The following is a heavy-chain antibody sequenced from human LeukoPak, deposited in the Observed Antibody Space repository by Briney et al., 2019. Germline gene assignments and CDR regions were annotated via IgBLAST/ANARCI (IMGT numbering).Heavy chain of an antibody. J-gene: IGHJ4*02. CDR3: AKDSQLWCHDIYYFDC. CDR1: GFTFSSYA. D-gene: IGHD5-18*01. Sequence: PGGSLRLSCAASGFTFSSYAMSWVRQAPGRGLEWVSAVSGGGGSTYYADSVKGRFTISRDNSKNTLSLQMNSLRAEDAARYYCAKDSQLWCHDIYYFDCWGQGALVTVSS. CDR2: VSGGGGST. V-gene: IGHV3-23*01.